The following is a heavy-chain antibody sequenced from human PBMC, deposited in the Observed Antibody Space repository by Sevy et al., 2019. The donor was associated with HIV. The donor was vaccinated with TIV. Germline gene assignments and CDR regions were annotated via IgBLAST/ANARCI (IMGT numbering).Heavy chain of an antibody. Sequence: ASVKVSCKASGYTFTGHYLHWVRQAPGQGLEWMGWIDPISGGKKHAQNFKGRVTMARETSISTAYMELSSLRFDDTAMYYCVRIRFQTGAFDSWGQGTLVTVSS. V-gene: IGHV1-2*02. D-gene: IGHD7-27*01. CDR2: IDPISGGK. CDR3: VRIRFQTGAFDS. J-gene: IGHJ4*02. CDR1: GYTFTGHY.